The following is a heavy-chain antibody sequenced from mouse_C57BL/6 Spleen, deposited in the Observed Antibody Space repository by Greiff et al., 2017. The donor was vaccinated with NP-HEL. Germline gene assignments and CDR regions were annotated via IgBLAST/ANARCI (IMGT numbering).Heavy chain of an antibody. CDR2: INYDGSST. CDR1: GFTFSDYY. Sequence: EVKLMESEGGLVQPGSSMKLSCTASGFTFSDYYMAWVRQVPEKGLEWVANINYDGSSTYYLDSLKSRFIISRDNAKNILYLQMSSLKSEDTATYYCARYYYGFDYWGQGTTLTVSS. D-gene: IGHD1-1*01. J-gene: IGHJ2*01. CDR3: ARYYYGFDY. V-gene: IGHV5-16*01.